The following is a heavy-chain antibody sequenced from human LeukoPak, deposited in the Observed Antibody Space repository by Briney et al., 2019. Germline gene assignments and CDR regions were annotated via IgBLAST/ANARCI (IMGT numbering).Heavy chain of an antibody. CDR1: GFTFSSYW. Sequence: SGGPLRLSCAASGFTFSSYWMSWVRQAPGKGLEWVSAISGSGGSTYYADSVKGRFTISRDNSKNTLYLQMNSLRAEDTAVYYCAKDRQKRYYYDSSGYYYLDAFDIWGQGTMVTVSS. J-gene: IGHJ3*02. D-gene: IGHD3-22*01. CDR2: ISGSGGST. CDR3: AKDRQKRYYYDSSGYYYLDAFDI. V-gene: IGHV3-23*01.